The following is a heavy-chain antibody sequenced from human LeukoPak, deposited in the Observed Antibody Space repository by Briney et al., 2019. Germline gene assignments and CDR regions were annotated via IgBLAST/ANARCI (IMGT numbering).Heavy chain of an antibody. D-gene: IGHD6-13*01. CDR2: ISSSGSTI. CDR3: ASSSSGYSSLYGFDY. J-gene: IGHJ4*02. CDR1: GFTFSDYY. V-gene: IGHV3-11*01. Sequence: AGGSLRLSCAASGFTFSDYYMSWIRQAPGKGLEWVSYISSSGSTIYYADSVKGRFTISRDNAKNSLYLQMNSLRAEDTAVYYCASSSSGYSSLYGFDYWGQGTLVTVSS.